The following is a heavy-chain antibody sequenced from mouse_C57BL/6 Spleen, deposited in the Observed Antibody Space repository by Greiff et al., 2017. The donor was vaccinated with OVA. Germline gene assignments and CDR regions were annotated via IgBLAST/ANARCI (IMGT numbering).Heavy chain of an antibody. J-gene: IGHJ1*03. CDR2: ISYDGSN. CDR1: GYSITSGYY. D-gene: IGHD2-4*01. Sequence: EVKLVESGPGLVKPSQSLSLTCSVTGYSITSGYYWNWIRQFPGNKLEWMGYISYDGSNNYNPSLKNRISITRDTSKNQFFLKLNSVTTEDTATYYCARDEYDRYFDVWGTGTTVTVSS. CDR3: ARDEYDRYFDV. V-gene: IGHV3-6*01.